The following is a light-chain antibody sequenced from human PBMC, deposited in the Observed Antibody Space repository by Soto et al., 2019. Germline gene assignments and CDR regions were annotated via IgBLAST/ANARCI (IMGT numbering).Light chain of an antibody. Sequence: EIVLTQSTTTLSLSPGERATLSYRASQSLRTYLASYRQKSGQTPRLLIFDASNRASANPARFSGSGSRTGFTLTISSLEPPYFAVYSCQQCSSWLSFGGRTKVEIK. CDR3: QQCSSWLS. V-gene: IGKV3-11*01. CDR1: QSLRTY. CDR2: DAS. J-gene: IGKJ4*01.